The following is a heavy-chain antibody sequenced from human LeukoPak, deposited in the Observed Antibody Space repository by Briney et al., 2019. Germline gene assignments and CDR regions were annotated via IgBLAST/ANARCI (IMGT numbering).Heavy chain of an antibody. CDR2: IVVGSGNT. J-gene: IGHJ3*01. Sequence: GTSVKVSCKASGFTFTSSAVQWVRQARGQRLEWIGWIVVGSGNTNYAQKFQERVTITRDMSTSTAYMELSSLRSEDTAVYYCAEAWLVAARDAFDVWGQGTMVTVSS. D-gene: IGHD5-12*01. CDR3: AEAWLVAARDAFDV. V-gene: IGHV1-58*01. CDR1: GFTFTSSA.